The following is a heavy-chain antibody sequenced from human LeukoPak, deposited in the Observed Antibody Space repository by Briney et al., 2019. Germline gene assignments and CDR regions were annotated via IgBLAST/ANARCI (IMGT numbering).Heavy chain of an antibody. V-gene: IGHV3-30-3*01. CDR1: GFTFSTYA. D-gene: IGHD3-22*01. J-gene: IGHJ3*02. CDR2: ISYDGSNK. Sequence: GGSLRLSCAASGFTFSTYAMHWVRQAPGKGLEWVAVISYDGSNKYYADSVKGRFTISRDNSKNTLYLQMNSLRAEDTAVYYCAKGPYSSGYYSCGAFDIWGQGTMVTVSS. CDR3: AKGPYSSGYYSCGAFDI.